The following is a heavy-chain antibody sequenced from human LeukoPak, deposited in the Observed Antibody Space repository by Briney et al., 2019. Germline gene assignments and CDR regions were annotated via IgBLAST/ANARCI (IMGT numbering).Heavy chain of an antibody. D-gene: IGHD6-19*01. CDR3: ARDRPYTGGWRGFDY. V-gene: IGHV1-69*13. Sequence: SVKVSCKASGGTFSRYAISWVRQAPGQGLEWMGGIIPMFGIANYAQKFQGRVTITADESTSAAYMELSSLRSEDTAVYYCARDRPYTGGWRGFDYWGQGTLVTVSS. CDR2: IIPMFGIA. CDR1: GGTFSRYA. J-gene: IGHJ4*02.